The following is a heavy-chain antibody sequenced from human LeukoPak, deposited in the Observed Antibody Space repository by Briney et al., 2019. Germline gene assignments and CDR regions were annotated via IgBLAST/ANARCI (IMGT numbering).Heavy chain of an antibody. Sequence: ASVKVSCKTSGYRFITFGINWVRQAPGQGLEWMGWVNTNTGNPTYAQGFTGRFVFSLDTSVSTAYLQISSLKAEDTAVYYCARASGSDYWGQGTLVTVSS. D-gene: IGHD6-25*01. J-gene: IGHJ4*02. CDR2: VNTNTGNP. V-gene: IGHV7-4-1*02. CDR1: GYRFITFG. CDR3: ARASGSDY.